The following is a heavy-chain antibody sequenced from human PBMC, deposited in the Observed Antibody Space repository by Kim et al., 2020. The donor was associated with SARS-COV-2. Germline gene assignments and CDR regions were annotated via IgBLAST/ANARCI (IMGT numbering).Heavy chain of an antibody. CDR1: GFTVSSNY. CDR3: ARGDSGYSHGYYY. CDR2: IYSGGGP. V-gene: IGHV3-66*01. J-gene: IGHJ4*02. D-gene: IGHD5-18*01. Sequence: GGSLRLSCAASGFTVSSNYMSWVRQAPGKGLEWVSLIYSGGGPYYADSVKGRFTIPRDNPKNTLYLQMNSLRAEDTAVYYCARGDSGYSHGYYYWGQGTLVTVSS.